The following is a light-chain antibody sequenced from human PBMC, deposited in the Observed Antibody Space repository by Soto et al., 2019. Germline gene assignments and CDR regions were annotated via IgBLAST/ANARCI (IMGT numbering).Light chain of an antibody. CDR2: GAS. Sequence: EIVLTQSPGTLSLSPGQRATLSCRASQSVSSSSLAWYQQRPGQAPRLLIYGASRRATGIPDRFSGSGSGTDFTLTIRSLQPEDFATYYCQHGYVAPYNFGQGTKV. J-gene: IGKJ2*01. V-gene: IGKV3-20*01. CDR1: QSVSSSS. CDR3: QHGYVAPYN.